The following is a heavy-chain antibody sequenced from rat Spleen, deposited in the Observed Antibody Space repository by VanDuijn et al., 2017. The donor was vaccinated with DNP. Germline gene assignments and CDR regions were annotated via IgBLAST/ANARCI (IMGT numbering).Heavy chain of an antibody. V-gene: IGHV5-58*01. D-gene: IGHD3-1*01. CDR1: GFTFSNYW. J-gene: IGHJ2*01. CDR2: INTDGGST. Sequence: EVQLVETGGGLVQPGRSLKLSCVASGFTFSNYWMYWIRQAPGKGLEWVASINTDGGSTYYPDSVKGRFTVSRDNAEDTVYLQMNSLRSEDTATYYCTTRLGAPSDYWGQGVMVTVSS. CDR3: TTRLGAPSDY.